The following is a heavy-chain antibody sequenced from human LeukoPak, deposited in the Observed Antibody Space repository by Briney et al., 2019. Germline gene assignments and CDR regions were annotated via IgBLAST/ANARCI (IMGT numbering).Heavy chain of an antibody. CDR2: ISYDGSNK. CDR3: ARWLQSWGVFDY. V-gene: IGHV3-30*04. D-gene: IGHD5-24*01. CDR1: GFTFSSYA. J-gene: IGHJ4*02. Sequence: GRSLRLSCAASGFTFSSYAMHWVRQAPGKGLEWVAVISYDGSNKYYADSVKGRFTISRDNSMNTLYLQMNSLRAEDTAVYYCARWLQSWGVFDYWGQGTLVTVSS.